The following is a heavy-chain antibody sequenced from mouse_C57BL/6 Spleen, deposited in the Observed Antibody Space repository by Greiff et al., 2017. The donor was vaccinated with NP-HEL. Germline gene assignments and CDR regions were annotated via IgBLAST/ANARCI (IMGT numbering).Heavy chain of an antibody. J-gene: IGHJ4*01. CDR3: ARRSYYGNYGYAMDY. D-gene: IGHD2-1*01. CDR1: GYTFTSYW. V-gene: IGHV1-52*01. CDR2: IDPSDSET. Sequence: VQLQQPGAELVRPGSSVKLSCKASGYTFTSYWMHWVKQRPIQGLEWIGNIDPSDSETHYNQKFKDKATLTVDKSSSTAYMQLSSLTSEDSAVYYCARRSYYGNYGYAMDYWGQGTSVTVSS.